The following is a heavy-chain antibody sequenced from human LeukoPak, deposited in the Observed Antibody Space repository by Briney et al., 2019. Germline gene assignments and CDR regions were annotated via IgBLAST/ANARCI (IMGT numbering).Heavy chain of an antibody. CDR3: ARGPYGGLTY. Sequence: SETLSLTCTVSGGSISSYYWRCIRQPPGKALEWIGYIYYSGSTNYNPSLKSRVTISVDTSKNQFSLKLSSVTAADTAVYYCARGPYGGLTYWGQGTLVTVSS. J-gene: IGHJ4*02. D-gene: IGHD4-23*01. CDR2: IYYSGST. V-gene: IGHV4-59*01. CDR1: GGSISSYY.